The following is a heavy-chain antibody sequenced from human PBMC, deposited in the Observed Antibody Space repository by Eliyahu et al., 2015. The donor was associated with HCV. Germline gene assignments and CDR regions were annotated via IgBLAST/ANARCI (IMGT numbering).Heavy chain of an antibody. CDR2: IKSKPIGETK. V-gene: IGHV3-15*05. CDR1: GITFSNTW. D-gene: IGHD6-19*01. J-gene: IGHJ4*02. CDR3: TTDGHGWQWD. Sequence: EVQLVESGGGLVKPGGSLRLSCAASGITFSNTWMNWVRQTPGKGLEWVGRIKSKPIGETKEYATSVEGRFTISRDDSRNTLYLQMNGLKNEDTAVYYCTTDGHGWQWDWGQGTLVTVSS.